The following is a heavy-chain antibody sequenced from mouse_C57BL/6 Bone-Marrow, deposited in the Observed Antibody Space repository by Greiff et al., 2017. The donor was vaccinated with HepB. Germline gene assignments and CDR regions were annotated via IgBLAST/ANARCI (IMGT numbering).Heavy chain of an antibody. D-gene: IGHD2-4*01. CDR1: GYTFTDHT. Sequence: VQLQQSDAELVKPGASVKISCKVSGYTFTDHTIHWMKQRPEQGLDWIGYIYPRDGSTKYNEKFKGKATLTADKSSSTAYMQLNSLTSEDSAVYFCATRGDYALGAMDYWGQGTSVTVSS. CDR3: ATRGDYALGAMDY. V-gene: IGHV1-78*01. CDR2: IYPRDGST. J-gene: IGHJ4*01.